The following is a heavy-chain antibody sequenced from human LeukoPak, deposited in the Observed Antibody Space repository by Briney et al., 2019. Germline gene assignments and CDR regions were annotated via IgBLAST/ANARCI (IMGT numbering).Heavy chain of an antibody. CDR2: ISSSSTYI. Sequence: GGSLRLSCAASGFTFSSYEMNWVRQAPGKGLEWVSSISSSSTYIYYADSVKGRFTISRDNAKNSLYLQMNSLRAEDTAVYYCTREILEAGKTLDYWGQGTLVTVSS. D-gene: IGHD2-15*01. CDR3: TREILEAGKTLDY. V-gene: IGHV3-21*01. J-gene: IGHJ4*02. CDR1: GFTFSSYE.